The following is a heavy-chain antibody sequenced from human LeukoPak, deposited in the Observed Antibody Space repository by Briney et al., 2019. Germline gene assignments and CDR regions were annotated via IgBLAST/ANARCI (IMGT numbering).Heavy chain of an antibody. V-gene: IGHV4-34*01. Sequence: SETLSLTCTVSGGSISSYYWSWIRQPPGKGLEWIGEINHSGSTNYNPSLKSRVTISVDTSKNQFSLKLSSVTAADTAVYYCARGPGTVTTSSYYYGMDVWGQGTTVTVSS. CDR3: ARGPGTVTTSSYYYGMDV. D-gene: IGHD4-4*01. CDR1: GGSISSYY. CDR2: INHSGST. J-gene: IGHJ6*02.